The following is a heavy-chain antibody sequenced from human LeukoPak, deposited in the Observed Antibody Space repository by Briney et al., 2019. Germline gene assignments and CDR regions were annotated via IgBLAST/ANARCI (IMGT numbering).Heavy chain of an antibody. D-gene: IGHD2-2*02. CDR1: GGSISSSSYY. J-gene: IGHJ5*02. V-gene: IGHV4-39*01. Sequence: SETLSPTCTVSGGSISSSSYYWGWIRQPPGKGLEWIESIYYSGSTYYNPSLKSRVTISVDTSKNQCSLKLSSVTAADTAVYYCASRRIVVVPAAILNWFDPWGQGTLVTVSS. CDR3: ASRRIVVVPAAILNWFDP. CDR2: IYYSGST.